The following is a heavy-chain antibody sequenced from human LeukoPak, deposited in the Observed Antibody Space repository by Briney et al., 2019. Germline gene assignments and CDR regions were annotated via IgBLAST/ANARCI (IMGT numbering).Heavy chain of an antibody. D-gene: IGHD6-19*01. CDR2: IKEDGSVT. V-gene: IGHV3-7*03. Sequence: HPGGSLRLNCTASGFTFSSHWMTWVRHPPGIRLEWVANIKEDGSVTYYVVSVKGRFTISRDNPKDALYLQMNSLRADDTAVYFCATRSTWLLDFWGQGTLIPVSS. CDR3: ATRSTWLLDF. J-gene: IGHJ4*02. CDR1: GFTFSSHW.